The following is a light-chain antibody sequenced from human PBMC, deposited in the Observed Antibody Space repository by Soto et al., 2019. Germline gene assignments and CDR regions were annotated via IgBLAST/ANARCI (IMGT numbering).Light chain of an antibody. CDR3: QVWDSSSDPVV. CDR2: YDT. V-gene: IGLV3-21*04. CDR1: NIGSKS. Sequence: SYELTRPPSVSVAPGKTANITCGGNNIGSKSVHWYQQKPGQAPVLVISYDTDRPSGIPERYSGSNSGNTATLTISRVEAGDEADYYCQVWDSSSDPVVFGGGTKVTVL. J-gene: IGLJ2*01.